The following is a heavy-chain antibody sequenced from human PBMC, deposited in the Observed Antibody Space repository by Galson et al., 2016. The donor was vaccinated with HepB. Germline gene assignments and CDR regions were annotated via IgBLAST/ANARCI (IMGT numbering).Heavy chain of an antibody. D-gene: IGHD5/OR15-5a*01. CDR2: TYYRSKWYN. CDR1: GDSVSSNNVA. J-gene: IGHJ4*02. V-gene: IGHV6-1*01. Sequence: CAISGDSVSSNNVAWHWIRQSPSRGLECLGRTYYRSKWYNEYEVSVKSRITVIPDTSKNQFSLQLKSVTPEDTAMYYCAREISVWGFGQWGQGTLVTVSS. CDR3: AREISVWGFGQ.